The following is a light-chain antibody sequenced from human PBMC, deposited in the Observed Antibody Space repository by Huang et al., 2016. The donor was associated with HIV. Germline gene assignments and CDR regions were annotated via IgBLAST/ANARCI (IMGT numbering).Light chain of an antibody. CDR2: DAS. CDR1: QNVSTY. Sequence: EVVLTQSPATLSLSPGERATLSCRASQNVSTYLAWYQQQAGQTPSLLIYDASTRATGIPARFGGSGSGTDFTLTISSLEPLDSAVYYCQQRTSWPTFGQGTKLEIK. CDR3: QQRTSWPT. J-gene: IGKJ2*01. V-gene: IGKV3-11*01.